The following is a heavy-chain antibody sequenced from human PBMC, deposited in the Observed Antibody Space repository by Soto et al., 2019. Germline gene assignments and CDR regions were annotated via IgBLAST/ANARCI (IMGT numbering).Heavy chain of an antibody. D-gene: IGHD2-15*01. Sequence: PSEPLSLTCTVSGGSITSRFYYWGWIRQPPGKGLEWIASVYYSGSTYYNPSLKSRVTISADTSRNSFSLKLSSVTAADTAVYYCARELHHRFQANWFDPWGQGTLVTVSS. V-gene: IGHV4-39*02. CDR1: GGSITSRFYY. CDR3: ARELHHRFQANWFDP. J-gene: IGHJ5*02. CDR2: VYYSGST.